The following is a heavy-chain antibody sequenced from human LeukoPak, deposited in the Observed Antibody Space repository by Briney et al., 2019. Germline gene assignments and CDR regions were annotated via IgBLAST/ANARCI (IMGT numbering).Heavy chain of an antibody. D-gene: IGHD2-15*01. CDR2: IYSGGST. CDR1: GFTVSSNY. V-gene: IGHV3-66*01. J-gene: IGHJ6*02. Sequence: GGSLRLSCTASGFTVSSNYMSWVRQAPGKGLEWVSVIYSGGSTYYADSVKGRFTISRDNSKNTLYLQMNSLRSEDTAVYYCATYSVNYYYGMDVWGQGTTVTVSS. CDR3: ATYSVNYYYGMDV.